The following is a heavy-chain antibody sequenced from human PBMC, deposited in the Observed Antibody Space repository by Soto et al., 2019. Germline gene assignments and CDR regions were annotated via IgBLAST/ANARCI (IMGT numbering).Heavy chain of an antibody. CDR2: INAGNGNT. CDR1: GYTFTGYS. CDR3: ARAFAVPADFDY. V-gene: IGHV1-3*05. D-gene: IGHD6-19*01. J-gene: IGHJ4*02. Sequence: QVQLVPSGAEEKKPGASVKVSCKASGYTFTGYSMHCVRQAPGQRLEWMGWINAGNGNTKYSQKFQGRVTITRDTSASTAYMELSSLRAEDTAVYYCARAFAVPADFDYWGQGTLVTVSS.